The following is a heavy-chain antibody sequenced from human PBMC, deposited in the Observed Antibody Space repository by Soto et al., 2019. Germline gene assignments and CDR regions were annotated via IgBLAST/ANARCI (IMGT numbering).Heavy chain of an antibody. D-gene: IGHD3-3*01. CDR3: ARRDTSGFLRYFDN. J-gene: IGHJ4*03. CDR1: GGTLISFINYP. Sequence: SAKVSCKASGGTLISFINYPINWVRQAPGQGLEWMGGIVPNVGTVNYAQKFQGRVTVTADKSTGTAYMELSSLRSEDTALYYCARRDTSGFLRYFDNWGQGTLVTVSS. V-gene: IGHV1-69*06. CDR2: IVPNVGTV.